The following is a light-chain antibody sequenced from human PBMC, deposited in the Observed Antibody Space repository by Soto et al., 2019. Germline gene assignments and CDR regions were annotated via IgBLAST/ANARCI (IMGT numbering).Light chain of an antibody. CDR1: QGIRND. V-gene: IGKV1-6*01. Sequence: AIPMTQSPSSLSASVGDRVTITCRASQGIRNDLDWFQQKPGKAPKLLIYAASNLQSGVPARFSGSGSGTDFTLTISSLQPDDSATYYCQRYDYFTTFGQGTKLEIK. CDR2: AAS. CDR3: QRYDYFTT. J-gene: IGKJ2*01.